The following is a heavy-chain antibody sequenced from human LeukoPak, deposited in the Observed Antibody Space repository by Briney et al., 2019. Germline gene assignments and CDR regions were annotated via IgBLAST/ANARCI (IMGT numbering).Heavy chain of an antibody. CDR3: ARRNYCSSTSCLDAFDI. CDR1: GYTFTSYG. V-gene: IGHV1-18*01. D-gene: IGHD2-2*01. J-gene: IGHJ3*02. Sequence: ASVKVPCKASGYTFTSYGISWVRQAPGQGLEWMGWISAYNGNTNYAQKLQGRVTMTTDTSTSTAYMELRSLRSDDTAVYYCARRNYCSSTSCLDAFDIWGQGTMVTVSS. CDR2: ISAYNGNT.